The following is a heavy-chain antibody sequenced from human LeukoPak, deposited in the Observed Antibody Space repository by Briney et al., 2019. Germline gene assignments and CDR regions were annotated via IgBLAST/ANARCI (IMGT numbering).Heavy chain of an antibody. D-gene: IGHD6-19*01. CDR1: GGSISSXY. V-gene: IGHV4-59*08. CDR2: IYYSGST. CDR3: ARHHYSSGWPPRLFDY. J-gene: IGHJ4*02. Sequence: XETXXXXXXVSGGSISSXYXXXXRXPPGXGXXXXXXIYYSGSTNYNPSLKSRVTISVDTSKNQFSLKLSSVTAADTAVYYCARHHYSSGWPPRLFDYWGQGTLVTVSS.